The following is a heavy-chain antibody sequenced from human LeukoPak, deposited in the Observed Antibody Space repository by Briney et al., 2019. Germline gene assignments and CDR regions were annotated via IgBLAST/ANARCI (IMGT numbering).Heavy chain of an antibody. D-gene: IGHD3-16*02. V-gene: IGHV1-69*06. CDR1: GGTFSSYA. CDR2: IIPIFGTA. Sequence: GASVKVSCKASGGTFSSYAISWVRQAPGQGLEWMGGIIPIFGTANYAQKFQGRVTITADKSTSTAYMELSSLRSEDTAVYYCASFRSTGFDYWGQGTLVTVSS. CDR3: ASFRSTGFDY. J-gene: IGHJ4*02.